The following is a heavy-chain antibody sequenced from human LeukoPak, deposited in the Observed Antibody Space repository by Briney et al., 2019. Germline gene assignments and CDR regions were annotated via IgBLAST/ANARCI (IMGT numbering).Heavy chain of an antibody. J-gene: IGHJ4*02. CDR2: ISYDGSNK. Sequence: GGSLRLSCAASGFTFSSYGMHWVRQAPGKGLEWVAVISYDGSNKYYADSVKGRFTISRDNSKNTLYLQMNSLRAEDTAVYYCAKRGYTYGGHFDYWGQGALVTVSS. CDR1: GFTFSSYG. V-gene: IGHV3-30*18. D-gene: IGHD5-18*01. CDR3: AKRGYTYGGHFDY.